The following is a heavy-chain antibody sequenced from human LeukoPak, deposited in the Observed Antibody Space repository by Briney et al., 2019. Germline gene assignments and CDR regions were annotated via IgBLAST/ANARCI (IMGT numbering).Heavy chain of an antibody. Sequence: PGRSLRLSCAASGFTFSSYGMHWVRQAPGKGLEWVAVISYDGSNKYYADSVKGRFTISRDNSKNSLYLQMNSLRTEDTALYYCAKDSGSNQYYYYGMDVWGQGTTVTVSS. CDR3: AKDSGSNQYYYYGMDV. D-gene: IGHD1-26*01. CDR1: GFTFSSYG. CDR2: ISYDGSNK. J-gene: IGHJ6*02. V-gene: IGHV3-30*18.